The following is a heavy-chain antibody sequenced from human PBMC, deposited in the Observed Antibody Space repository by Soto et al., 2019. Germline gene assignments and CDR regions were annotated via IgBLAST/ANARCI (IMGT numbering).Heavy chain of an antibody. J-gene: IGHJ4*02. CDR1: GFTFSSNW. V-gene: IGHV3-74*01. CDR2: IGSDGSTT. Sequence: HPGGSLRLSCAASGFTFSSNWMHWVRQAPGKGLVWVSRIGSDGSTTNYADSVKGRFTISRDNANNTLSLHMNSLRAEDTAVYYCAREYSSSRYFDNWGQGT. CDR3: AREYSSSRYFDN. D-gene: IGHD6-6*01.